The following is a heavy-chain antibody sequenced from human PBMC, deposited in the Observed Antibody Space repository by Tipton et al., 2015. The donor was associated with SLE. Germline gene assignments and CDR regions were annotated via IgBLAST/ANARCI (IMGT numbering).Heavy chain of an antibody. CDR3: ARDLSILWKGAFDI. D-gene: IGHD2-21*01. V-gene: IGHV4-39*07. J-gene: IGHJ3*02. CDR1: GGSISSSSYY. CDR2: IYYSGST. Sequence: TLSLTCTVSGGSISSSSYYWGWIRQPPGKGLEWIGSIYYSGSTNYNPSLKSRVTISVDTSKNQFSLKLSSVTAADTDVYYCARDLSILWKGAFDIWGQGTMVTVSS.